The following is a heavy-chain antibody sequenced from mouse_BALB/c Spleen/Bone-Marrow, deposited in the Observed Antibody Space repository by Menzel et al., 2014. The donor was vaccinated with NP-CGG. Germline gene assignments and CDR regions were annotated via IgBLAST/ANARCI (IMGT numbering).Heavy chain of an antibody. CDR3: ARTGY. CDR1: GYTFTDYY. V-gene: IGHV1-19*01. Sequence: EVQGVESGPELVKPGASVKMSCKASGYTFTDYYMDWVKQSHGESFEWIGRVTPYNGGTTYNQKFKGKATLTVDKSSSTAYMALNSLTSEDSAVYYCARTGYWGQGTTLTVSS. J-gene: IGHJ2*01. CDR2: VTPYNGGT.